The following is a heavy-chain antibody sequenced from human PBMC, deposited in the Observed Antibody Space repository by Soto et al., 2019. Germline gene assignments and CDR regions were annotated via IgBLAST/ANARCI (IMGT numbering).Heavy chain of an antibody. CDR1: GGSFSGYY. V-gene: IGHV4-34*01. CDR3: ARAWGRIFDY. Sequence: QVQLQQWGAGLLKPSETLSLTCAVYGGSFSGYYWNWIRQPPGKGLEWIGEINRTGSTNYNPSLKSRVTLSVDTSKIQFSLKLSSVTAADTAVYYCARAWGRIFDYWGQGTLVTVSS. D-gene: IGHD7-27*01. CDR2: INRTGST. J-gene: IGHJ4*02.